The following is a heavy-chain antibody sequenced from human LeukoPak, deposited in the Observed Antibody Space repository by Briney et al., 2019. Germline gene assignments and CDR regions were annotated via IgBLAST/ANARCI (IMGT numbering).Heavy chain of an antibody. CDR1: GGSISSSSYY. CDR2: IYHSGST. J-gene: IGHJ4*02. V-gene: IGHV4-39*07. Sequence: SETLSLTCTVSGGSISSSSYYWGWIRQPPGKGLEWIGSIYHSGSTYYNPSLKSRVTISVDTSKNQFSLKLSSVTAADTAVYYCASWQQLDQIDYWGQGTLVTVSS. CDR3: ASWQQLDQIDY. D-gene: IGHD6-13*01.